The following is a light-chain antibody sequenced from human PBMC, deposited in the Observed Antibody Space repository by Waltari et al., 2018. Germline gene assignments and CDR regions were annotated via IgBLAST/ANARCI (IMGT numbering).Light chain of an antibody. CDR3: QENYSYTRT. CDR1: QTIGRY. Sequence: DIQMTQSPSSLSASVGDRVTLTCRASQTIGRYINWYQQKPGKAPNLLIYAASSLQSGVPSRFSGSGSGTDFTLIITSLQPEDFATYYCQENYSYTRTFGQGTKVEIK. CDR2: AAS. J-gene: IGKJ1*01. V-gene: IGKV1-39*01.